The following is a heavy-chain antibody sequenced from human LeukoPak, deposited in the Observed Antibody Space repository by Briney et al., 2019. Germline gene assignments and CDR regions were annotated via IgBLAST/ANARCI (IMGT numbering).Heavy chain of an antibody. CDR1: GGSISSYY. V-gene: IGHV4-59*01. J-gene: IGHJ6*03. CDR2: IYYSGST. Sequence: KPSETLSLTCTVSGGSISSYYWSWIRQPPGKGLEWIGYIYYSGSTNYNPSLKSRVTISVDTSKNQFSLKLSSVTAADTAVYYCARAPQSGSYLHYYYYYYMDVWGKGTTVTISS. CDR3: ARAPQSGSYLHYYYYYYMDV. D-gene: IGHD3-10*01.